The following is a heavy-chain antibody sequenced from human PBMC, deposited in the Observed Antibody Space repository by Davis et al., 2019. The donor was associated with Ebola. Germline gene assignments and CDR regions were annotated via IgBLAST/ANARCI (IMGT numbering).Heavy chain of an antibody. Sequence: GESLKISCAASGFTFSDYYMTWIRQAPGKGLEWVSYISSGSTTLKYADSVKGRFTISRDNAKNSLYLQMNSLRAEDTAVYFCARGVAVGGFYFDYWGQGTLVTVSS. CDR1: GFTFSDYY. CDR3: ARGVAVGGFYFDY. V-gene: IGHV3-11*01. CDR2: ISSGSTTL. D-gene: IGHD6-19*01. J-gene: IGHJ4*02.